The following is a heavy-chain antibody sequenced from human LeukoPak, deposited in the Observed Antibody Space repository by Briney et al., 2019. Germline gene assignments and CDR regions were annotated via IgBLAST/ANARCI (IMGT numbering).Heavy chain of an antibody. V-gene: IGHV4-30-4*07. Sequence: SETLSLTCAVSGGSISSGGYSWSWIRQPPGKGLEWIGYIYYSGSTYYNPSLKSRVTISVDTSKNQFSLKLSSVTAADTAVYYCARGFLYNWNYGWFDPWGQGTLVTVSS. CDR3: ARGFLYNWNYGWFDP. CDR2: IYYSGST. J-gene: IGHJ5*02. CDR1: GGSISSGGYS. D-gene: IGHD1-7*01.